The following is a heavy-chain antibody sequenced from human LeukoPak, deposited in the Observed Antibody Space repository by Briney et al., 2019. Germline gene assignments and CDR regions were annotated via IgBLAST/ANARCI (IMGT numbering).Heavy chain of an antibody. Sequence: GGSLRLSCAASGFTFSSYAMSWVRRAPGKGLEWVSAISGSGGSTYYADSVKGRFTISRDNSKNTLYLQMNSLRAEDTAVYYCAKDYGLSSSSRNDYWGQGTLVTVSS. D-gene: IGHD3-16*01. CDR2: ISGSGGST. V-gene: IGHV3-23*01. J-gene: IGHJ4*02. CDR1: GFTFSSYA. CDR3: AKDYGLSSSSRNDY.